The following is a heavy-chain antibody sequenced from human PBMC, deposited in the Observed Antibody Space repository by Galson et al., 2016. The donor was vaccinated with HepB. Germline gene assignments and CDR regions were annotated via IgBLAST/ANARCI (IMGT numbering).Heavy chain of an antibody. CDR2: ISYDGSNK. CDR3: ARDADIVKVPAAIRADY. D-gene: IGHD2-2*02. CDR1: GLTFRSYA. J-gene: IGHJ4*02. Sequence: SLRLSCAASGLTFRSYAMHWVRQAPGKGLEWVAVISYDGSNKYYADSVKGRFTISRDNSKNTLYLQMNSLRAEDTAVNYYARDADIVKVPAAIRADYWGQGTLVTVSS. V-gene: IGHV3-30*04.